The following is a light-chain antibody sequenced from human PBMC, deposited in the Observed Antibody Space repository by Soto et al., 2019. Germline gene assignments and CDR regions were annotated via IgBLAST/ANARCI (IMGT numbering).Light chain of an antibody. CDR1: QSVSSSY. J-gene: IGKJ4*01. Sequence: EIVLTQSPGILSLSPGERVTLSCRASQSVSSSYLAWYQQKPGQAPRLLIYGASNGATGISDRFSGRGSGTDFTLTISRLEPEDFAVYYCQQYGSSHPLTFGGGTKVEIK. CDR3: QQYGSSHPLT. V-gene: IGKV3-20*01. CDR2: GAS.